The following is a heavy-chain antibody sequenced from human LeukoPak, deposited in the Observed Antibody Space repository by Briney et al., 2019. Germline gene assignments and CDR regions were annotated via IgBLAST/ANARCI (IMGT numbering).Heavy chain of an antibody. CDR2: ISDPHSGSET. J-gene: IGHJ4*02. CDR3: TTRLRNHFDY. V-gene: IGHV3-23*01. CDR1: GFTFSSYT. D-gene: IGHD5-12*01. Sequence: GGSLRLSCAASGFTFSSYTMNWVRQALGQGLEWVSTISDPHSGSETHYADSVQGHFTISRDDSQNMVYLQMDSLRAEDTAVYYCTTRLRNHFDYWGQGTQVTVAS.